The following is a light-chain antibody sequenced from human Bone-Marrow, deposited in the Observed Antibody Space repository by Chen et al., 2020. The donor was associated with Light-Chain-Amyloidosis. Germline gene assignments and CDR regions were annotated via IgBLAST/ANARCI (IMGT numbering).Light chain of an antibody. CDR1: QTISSNY. CDR2: GSS. V-gene: IGKV3-20*01. J-gene: IGKJ4*01. Sequence: EIVLTQSPGTLSLSPGEGANLSCRASQTISSNYLTWYQQKFGQGPRLLIYGSSSRATGIPDRFTGSGSETGFTLAINRLEPYALAMYYCREYGTSPLTFCGGTKVEIK. CDR3: REYGTSPLT.